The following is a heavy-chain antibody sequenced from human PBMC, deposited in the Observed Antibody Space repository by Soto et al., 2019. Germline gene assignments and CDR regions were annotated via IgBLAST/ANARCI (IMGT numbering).Heavy chain of an antibody. D-gene: IGHD2-15*01. CDR3: AKDDFGANFFIDY. CDR2: ISWSNGNT. J-gene: IGHJ4*02. CDR1: GFTFDDYA. Sequence: SLRLSCAASGFTFDDYAMHWVRQAPGKGLEWVSHISWSNGNTAYADSVKGRFTISRDNAKNSLYLQMNSLRPDDTAFYYCAKDDFGANFFIDYWGQGIMVTVSS. V-gene: IGHV3-9*01.